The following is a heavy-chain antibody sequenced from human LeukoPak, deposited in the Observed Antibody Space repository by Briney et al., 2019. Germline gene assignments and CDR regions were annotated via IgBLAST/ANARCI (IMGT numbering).Heavy chain of an antibody. V-gene: IGHV4-4*02. D-gene: IGHD3-10*01. J-gene: IGHJ5*02. CDR2: IYYSGST. CDR1: GGSISTNNW. CDR3: ARESGTITMVRGVIDL. Sequence: SGTLSLTCAVSGGSISTNNWWSWVRQPPGKGLEWIGYIYYSGSTYYNPSLKSRVTISVDTSKNQFSLKLSSVTAADTAVYYCARESGTITMVRGVIDLWGQGTLVTVSS.